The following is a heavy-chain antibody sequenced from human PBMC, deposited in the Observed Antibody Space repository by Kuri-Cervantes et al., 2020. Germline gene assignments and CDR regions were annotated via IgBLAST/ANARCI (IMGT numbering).Heavy chain of an antibody. V-gene: IGHV4-59*01. D-gene: IGHD4-17*01. CDR3: ARNWGDYASFYYGMDV. CDR2: IHYSGST. CDR1: GGSISGYY. J-gene: IGHJ6*02. Sequence: SETLSLTCSVSGGSISGYYWTWIRQPPGRGLEWIGYIHYSGSTNYNPSLKSRVTISVDMSKNQFSLKLSSVTAADTAVYYCARNWGDYASFYYGMDVWGQGTTVTVSS.